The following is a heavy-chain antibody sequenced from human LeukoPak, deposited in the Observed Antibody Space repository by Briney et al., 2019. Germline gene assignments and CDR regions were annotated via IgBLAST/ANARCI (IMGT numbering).Heavy chain of an antibody. V-gene: IGHV4-34*01. CDR3: ARSANAFDI. CDR2: ISHSGST. CDR1: GGSVSGYY. Sequence: SETLSLTCAVSGGSVSGYYWSWIRQRPGKGPEWIGKISHSGSTNYNPSLKSRVTISVDTSTNQFSLNLSSVTAADTAVYYCARSANAFDIWGQGTMVTVSS. J-gene: IGHJ3*02.